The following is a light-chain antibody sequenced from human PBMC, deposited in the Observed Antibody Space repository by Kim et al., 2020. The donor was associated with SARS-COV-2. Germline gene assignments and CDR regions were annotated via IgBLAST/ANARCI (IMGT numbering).Light chain of an antibody. CDR1: QSITTF. J-gene: IGKJ2*01. CDR2: AAS. V-gene: IGKV1-39*01. CDR3: QESYSSPYA. Sequence: SASVEDRVTITYLASQSITTFLNWYQQKPGKAPQLLISAASTLENGVPSRFSGGGSGTDFTLTISSLQPEDFASYYCQESYSSPYAFGQRTKLEI.